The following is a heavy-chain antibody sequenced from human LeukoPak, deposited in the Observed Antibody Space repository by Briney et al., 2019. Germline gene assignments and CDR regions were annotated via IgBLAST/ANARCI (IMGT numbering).Heavy chain of an antibody. J-gene: IGHJ4*02. Sequence: GESLRLSCAASGFTFSSYGMHWVRQAPGKGLEWVAFIRYDGSNKYYADSVKGRFTISRNNSKNTIYLQMNSLRAEDTAVYYCAEDPRPYCSSTSCYPYYFDYWGQGTLVTVSS. CDR3: AEDPRPYCSSTSCYPYYFDY. D-gene: IGHD2-2*01. V-gene: IGHV3-30*02. CDR1: GFTFSSYG. CDR2: IRYDGSNK.